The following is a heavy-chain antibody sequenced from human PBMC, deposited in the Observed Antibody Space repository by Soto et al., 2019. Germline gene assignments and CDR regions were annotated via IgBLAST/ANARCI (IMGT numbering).Heavy chain of an antibody. CDR3: ARDRRQQQQRGYDYMDV. J-gene: IGHJ6*03. V-gene: IGHV3-66*01. CDR2: IYSGGST. Sequence: EVQLVESGGGLVQPGGSLRLSCAASGFTVSSNYMSWVRQAPGKGLEWVSVIYSGGSTYYADSVKGRFTIARDNSKNTLYLQMNSLRAEDTAVYYCARDRRQQQQRGYDYMDVWGKGTTVTVSS. CDR1: GFTVSSNY. D-gene: IGHD6-13*01.